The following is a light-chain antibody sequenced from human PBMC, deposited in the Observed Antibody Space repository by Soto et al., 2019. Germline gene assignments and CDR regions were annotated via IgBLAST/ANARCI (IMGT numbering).Light chain of an antibody. V-gene: IGKV3D-15*01. CDR2: GAS. Sequence: EIVMTQSPATPSVSPGERATLSCRASQRVSSNLASYPQKPGQAPRLLIYGASTRATAITARFSGSGSGTEFTLTISSLQSEDCAVYYCKQYHKWPPWTFGQGTTVELK. J-gene: IGKJ1*01. CDR3: KQYHKWPPWT. CDR1: QRVSSN.